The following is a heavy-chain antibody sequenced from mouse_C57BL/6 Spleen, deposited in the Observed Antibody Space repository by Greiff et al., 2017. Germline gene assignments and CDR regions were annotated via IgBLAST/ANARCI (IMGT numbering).Heavy chain of an antibody. Sequence: VQLQQSGAELMMPGASVKLSCKATGYTFTGYWIEWVKQRPGHGLEWIGEILPGSGSTNYNEKFKGKSTFTADTSSNTAYMQLSSLTTEDSAICDSAREEYGYDEGSLIDYWGQGTTLTVSS. CDR1: GYTFTGYW. CDR3: AREEYGYDEGSLIDY. J-gene: IGHJ2*01. D-gene: IGHD2-2*01. V-gene: IGHV1-9*01. CDR2: ILPGSGST.